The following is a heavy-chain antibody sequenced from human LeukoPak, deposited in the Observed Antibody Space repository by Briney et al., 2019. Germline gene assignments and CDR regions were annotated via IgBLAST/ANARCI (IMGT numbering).Heavy chain of an antibody. CDR3: ARGHCSSTSCQGSLDY. V-gene: IGHV4-61*01. CDR1: GGSVSSGSYY. D-gene: IGHD2-2*01. J-gene: IGHJ4*02. Sequence: SETLSLTCTVSGGSVSSGSYYWSWIRQPPGKGLEWIGYIYYSGSTNYNPSLKSRVTISVDTSKNQFSLKLSSVAAADTAVYYCARGHCSSTSCQGSLDYWGQGTLVTVSS. CDR2: IYYSGST.